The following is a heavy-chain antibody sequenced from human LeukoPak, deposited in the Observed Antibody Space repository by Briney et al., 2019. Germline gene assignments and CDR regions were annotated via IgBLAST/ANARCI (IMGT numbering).Heavy chain of an antibody. CDR2: MNPNSGNT. V-gene: IGHV1-8*01. CDR3: ARGRDSGYDGVGY. CDR1: GYTFTSYD. D-gene: IGHD5-12*01. J-gene: IGHJ4*02. Sequence: ASVKVSCTASGYTFTSYDINWVRQAPGQGLEWMGWMNPNSGNTGYAQKFQGRATMTRNTSISTAYMELSSLRSEDTAVYYCARGRDSGYDGVGYWGQGTLVTVSS.